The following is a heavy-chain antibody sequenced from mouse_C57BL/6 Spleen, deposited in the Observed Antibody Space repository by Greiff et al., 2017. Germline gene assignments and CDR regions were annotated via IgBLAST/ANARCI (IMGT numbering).Heavy chain of an antibody. CDR2: IYPGSGNT. D-gene: IGHD1-1*01. CDR1: GYTFTDYY. CDR3: ARPPTVVDYYAMDY. V-gene: IGHV1-76*01. Sequence: VQLQQSGAELVRPGASVKLSCKASGYTFTDYYINWVKQRPGQGLEWIARIYPGSGNTYYNEKFKGKATLTAEKSSSTAYMQLSSLTSEDSAVYFCARPPTVVDYYAMDYWGQGTSVTVSS. J-gene: IGHJ4*01.